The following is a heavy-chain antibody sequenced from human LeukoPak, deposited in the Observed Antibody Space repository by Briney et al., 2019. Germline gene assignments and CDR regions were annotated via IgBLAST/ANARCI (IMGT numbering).Heavy chain of an antibody. CDR1: GFTFSSYW. CDR2: INSDGSST. Sequence: GGSLRLSCAASGFTFSSYWMHWVRHAPGKGLVWVSRINSDGSSTIYADSVKGRFTISRDNDKNTLYLQMNSLRAEDTAVYYCARSNYYGMDVWGKGTTVTVSS. CDR3: ARSNYYGMDV. J-gene: IGHJ6*04. V-gene: IGHV3-74*01.